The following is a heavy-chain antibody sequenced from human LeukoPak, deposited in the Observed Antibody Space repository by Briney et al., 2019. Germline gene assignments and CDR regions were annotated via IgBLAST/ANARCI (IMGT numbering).Heavy chain of an antibody. CDR3: ARGQDYGGYMAPFDY. J-gene: IGHJ4*02. D-gene: IGHD5-12*01. CDR2: IYPGDSDT. V-gene: IGHV5-51*01. CDR1: GYSFTSYW. Sequence: KPGESLKISCKGSGYSFTSYWIGWVRQMPGKGLEWMGIIYPGDSDTRYSPSFQGQVTISADKSISTAYLQWSSLKVSDTAMYYCARGQDYGGYMAPFDYWGQGTLVTVSS.